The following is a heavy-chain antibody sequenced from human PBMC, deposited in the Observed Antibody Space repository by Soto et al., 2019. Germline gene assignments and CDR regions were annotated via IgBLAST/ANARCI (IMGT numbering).Heavy chain of an antibody. CDR1: GFTFSTYG. J-gene: IGHJ5*02. CDR2: IWHDGSRK. CDR3: ARDWNSNNWKGGWFDP. D-gene: IGHD1-1*01. V-gene: IGHV3-33*01. Sequence: QVQLVESGGGVVQPGRSLRLSCAASGFTFSTYGIHWVRQAPGKGLEWVAMIWHDGSRKFYADSVRGRFTISRANPKNAMYLQMDSLRVEDTAVYYYARDWNSNNWKGGWFDPWGQGTLVTVSS.